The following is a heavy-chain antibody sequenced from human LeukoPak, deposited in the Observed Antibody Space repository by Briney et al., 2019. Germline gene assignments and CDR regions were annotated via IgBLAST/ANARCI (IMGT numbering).Heavy chain of an antibody. V-gene: IGHV4-59*08. Sequence: SETLSLTCTVSGVSISSYYWSCIRQPPGKGLEWIGNIYYSGSTKYNPSLKSRVTISVDTSKNHFSLKLSSVTAADTAVYYCARHGNYYDSSGYNYYFDYWGQGTLGTVSS. CDR2: IYYSGST. J-gene: IGHJ4*02. CDR1: GVSISSYY. D-gene: IGHD3-22*01. CDR3: ARHGNYYDSSGYNYYFDY.